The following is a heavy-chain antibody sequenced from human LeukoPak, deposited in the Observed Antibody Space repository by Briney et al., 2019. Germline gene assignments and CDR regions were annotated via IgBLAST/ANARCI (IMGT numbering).Heavy chain of an antibody. D-gene: IGHD3-22*01. CDR1: GGSFSGYY. CDR2: INHSGST. J-gene: IGHJ4*02. V-gene: IGHV4-34*01. CDR3: ARVNYSDSSGRPFDS. Sequence: SETLSLTCAVYGGSFSGYYWSWIRQPPGKGLEWIGEINHSGSTNYNPSLKSRVTISVDTSKNQFSLKLSSVTAADTAVYYCARVNYSDSSGRPFDSWGQGTLVTVSS.